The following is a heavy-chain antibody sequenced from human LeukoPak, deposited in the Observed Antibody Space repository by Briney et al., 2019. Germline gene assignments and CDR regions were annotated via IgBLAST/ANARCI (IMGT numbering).Heavy chain of an antibody. Sequence: SQTLSLTCDISGDSVSSNSAAWNWIRQSPSRGLEWPGRTFYRSKWYNEYEVSLKSRLTINADTSKNHFSLQLNSVTPEDTAVYYCARSGGTAIGNYERATFDYWGQGTLVTVSS. CDR2: TFYRSKWYN. V-gene: IGHV6-1*01. D-gene: IGHD1-7*01. CDR1: GDSVSSNSAA. CDR3: ARSGGTAIGNYERATFDY. J-gene: IGHJ4*02.